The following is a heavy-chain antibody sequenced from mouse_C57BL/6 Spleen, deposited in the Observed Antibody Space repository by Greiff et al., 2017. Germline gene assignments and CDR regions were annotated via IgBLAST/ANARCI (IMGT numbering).Heavy chain of an antibody. CDR1: GFTFSSYG. Sequence: EVKLVESGGDLVKPGGSLKLSCAASGFTFSSYGMSWVRQTPDKRLEWVATISSGGSYTYYPDSVKGRFTISRDNAKNTLYLQMSSLKSEDTAMYYCARDYDEAYWGQGTLVTVSA. D-gene: IGHD2-4*01. V-gene: IGHV5-6*01. J-gene: IGHJ3*01. CDR3: ARDYDEAY. CDR2: ISSGGSYT.